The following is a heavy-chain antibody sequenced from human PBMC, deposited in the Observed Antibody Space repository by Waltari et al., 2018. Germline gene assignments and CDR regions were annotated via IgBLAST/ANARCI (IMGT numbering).Heavy chain of an antibody. CDR2: IWYDGSLI. CDR3: AREGGLALFYFDY. CDR1: GFDFRNSG. D-gene: IGHD3-3*02. Sequence: QAQLVESGGGVVQPGKSLSLSCEASGFDFRNSGMNWVRQAPGKGPEWVAVIWYDGSLIYYADSVKGRFSISRDNSKNTVFLQMNSLRAEDTAVYYCAREGGLALFYFDYWGPGTVVTVTS. V-gene: IGHV3-33*01. J-gene: IGHJ4*02.